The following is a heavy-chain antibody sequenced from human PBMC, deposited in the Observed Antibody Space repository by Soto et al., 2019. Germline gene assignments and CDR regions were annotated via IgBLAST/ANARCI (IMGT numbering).Heavy chain of an antibody. Sequence: EVPLVESGGGLVQPGRSLRLSCAASGFTFDDYAMHWVRQAPGKGLEWVSGISWNSGSIGYADSVKGRFTISRDNAKNSLYLQMNSLRAEDTAFYYCAKVPYYDFWSGHFDYWGQGTLVTVSS. D-gene: IGHD3-3*01. CDR1: GFTFDDYA. J-gene: IGHJ4*02. CDR3: AKVPYYDFWSGHFDY. CDR2: ISWNSGSI. V-gene: IGHV3-9*01.